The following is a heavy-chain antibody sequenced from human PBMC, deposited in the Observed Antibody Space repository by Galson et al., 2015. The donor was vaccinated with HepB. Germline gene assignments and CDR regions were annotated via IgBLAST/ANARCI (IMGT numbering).Heavy chain of an antibody. CDR2: TSGTGGST. CDR3: VIAYEMDTLFLGYDAFDI. J-gene: IGHJ3*02. D-gene: IGHD5-24*01. Sequence: SLRLSCAVSGFTFSGYGMSWVRQAPGKGLEWVSGTSGTGGSTYYADSVKGRFAVSRDKSKNTLYLQMNSLRADDTAVYYCVIAYEMDTLFLGYDAFDIRGQGTMVTVSS. V-gene: IGHV3-23*01. CDR1: GFTFSGYG.